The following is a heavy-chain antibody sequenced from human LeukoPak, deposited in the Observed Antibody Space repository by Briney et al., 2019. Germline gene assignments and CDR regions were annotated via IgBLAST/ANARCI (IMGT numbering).Heavy chain of an antibody. D-gene: IGHD3-10*02. CDR1: GFTFINYN. CDR3: AREMVFGEP. Sequence: GGSLRLSCAASGFTFINYNMNWVRQAPGRGLEWVSSISSSSVYKYYADSVKGRFTISRDNAKNSLFLQMNRLRAEDTAVYYCAREMVFGEPWGQGTLVTVSS. CDR2: ISSSSVYK. J-gene: IGHJ4*02. V-gene: IGHV3-21*01.